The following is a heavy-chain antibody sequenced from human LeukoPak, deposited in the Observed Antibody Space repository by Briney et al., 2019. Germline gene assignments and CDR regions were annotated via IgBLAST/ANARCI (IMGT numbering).Heavy chain of an antibody. D-gene: IGHD2-15*01. V-gene: IGHV1-46*01. Sequence: SVKVSCKASGYIFTRYYIHWVRQAPGQGLEWMGIINSDSGSTTYAQKFQGRVTMTRDTSTSTVHMELRGLRSEDTAVYYCARDLVVVVGPTLDYWGQGTLVTVSS. CDR3: ARDLVVVVGPTLDY. CDR1: GYIFTRYY. J-gene: IGHJ4*02. CDR2: INSDSGST.